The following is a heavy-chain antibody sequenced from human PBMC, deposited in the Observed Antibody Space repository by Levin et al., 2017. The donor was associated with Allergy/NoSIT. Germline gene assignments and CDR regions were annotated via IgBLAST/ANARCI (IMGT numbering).Heavy chain of an antibody. CDR1: GFTFNIYT. CDR2: ISTNSAYI. CDR3: ARGREV. Sequence: GGSLRLSCSASGFTFNIYTMNWVRQAPGKGLEWFSFISTNSAYIFYADSVRGRFTISRDNAKGSLFLQMSSLRADDTAIYYCARGREVWGQGTPVTVSS. V-gene: IGHV3-21*01. J-gene: IGHJ4*02.